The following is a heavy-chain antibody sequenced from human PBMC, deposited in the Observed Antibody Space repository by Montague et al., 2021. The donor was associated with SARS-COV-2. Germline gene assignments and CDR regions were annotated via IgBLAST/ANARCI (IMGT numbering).Heavy chain of an antibody. D-gene: IGHD4-17*01. Sequence: SLRLSCAASGFTFSSYDMHWVRQATGKGLEWVSAIGTAGDTYYPCYVKGRFTISRENAKNSLYHQMNSLQAGDTAVYYCARDPGTVTSSWYFDLWGRGTLVTVSS. J-gene: IGHJ2*01. CDR2: IGTAGDT. CDR3: ARDPGTVTSSWYFDL. V-gene: IGHV3-13*01. CDR1: GFTFSSYD.